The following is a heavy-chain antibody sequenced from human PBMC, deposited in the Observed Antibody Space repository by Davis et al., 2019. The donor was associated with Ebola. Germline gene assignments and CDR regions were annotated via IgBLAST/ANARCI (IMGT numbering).Heavy chain of an antibody. Sequence: SVKVSCKASGGTFSSYAISWVRQAPGQGLEWMGGIIPILGIANYAQKFQGRVTITTDTSASTVYLDLTSLRSDDTAVFYCARASFGYNSGWYADYWGPGSLVTVSS. CDR3: ARASFGYNSGWYADY. CDR1: GGTFSSYA. CDR2: IIPILGIA. J-gene: IGHJ4*02. V-gene: IGHV1-69*10. D-gene: IGHD6-19*01.